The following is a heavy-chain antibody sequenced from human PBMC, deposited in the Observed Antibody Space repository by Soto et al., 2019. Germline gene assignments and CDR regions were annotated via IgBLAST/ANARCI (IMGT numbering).Heavy chain of an antibody. Sequence: QVQLVQSGAEVKKPGSSVKVSCKASGGTFSSYAISWVRQAPGQGLEWMGGIIPIFGTANYAQKFQGRVTMTADESTSTAYMELSSLRSEDTAVYYCARATNYYDSSGNWYFDLWGRGTLVTVSS. CDR1: GGTFSSYA. CDR2: IIPIFGTA. V-gene: IGHV1-69*01. D-gene: IGHD3-22*01. CDR3: ARATNYYDSSGNWYFDL. J-gene: IGHJ2*01.